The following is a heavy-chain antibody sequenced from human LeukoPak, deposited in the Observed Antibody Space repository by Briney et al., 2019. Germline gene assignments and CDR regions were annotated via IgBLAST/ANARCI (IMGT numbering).Heavy chain of an antibody. D-gene: IGHD3-22*01. CDR2: ISSSSSTI. V-gene: IGHV3-48*01. CDR3: AKDLRLNYYDSSGYPGLFDY. CDR1: GFTFSSYS. Sequence: GGSLRLSCAASGFTFSSYSMNWVRQAPGKGLEWVSYISSSSSTIYYADSVKGRFTISRDNAKNSLYLQMNSLRAEDTAVYYCAKDLRLNYYDSSGYPGLFDYWGQGTLVTVSS. J-gene: IGHJ4*02.